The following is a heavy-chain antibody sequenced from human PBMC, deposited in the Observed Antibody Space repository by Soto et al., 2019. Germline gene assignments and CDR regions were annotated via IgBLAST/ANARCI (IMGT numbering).Heavy chain of an antibody. J-gene: IGHJ4*02. V-gene: IGHV1-2*02. Sequence: QVQLVQSGAEVKKSGASVKVSCKASGYTFTGYYIHWVRQAPGQGPEWMGEISPNSGGTKYAQRFQGRVTMTRDTSITTVYMELSNLSPDDTXXXXCGKGRSGDVGVFYWGQGTLVTVYS. CDR2: ISPNSGGT. CDR1: GYTFTGYY. CDR3: GKGRSGDVGVFY. D-gene: IGHD1-26*01.